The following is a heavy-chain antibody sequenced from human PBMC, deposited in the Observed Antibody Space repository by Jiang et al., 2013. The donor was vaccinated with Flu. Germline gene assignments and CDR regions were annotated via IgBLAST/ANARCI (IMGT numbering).Heavy chain of an antibody. CDR2: IYYTGTT. D-gene: IGHD2-15*01. J-gene: IGHJ4*02. CDR1: GGSISSSAYY. Sequence: PSETLSLTCTVSGGSISSSAYYWGLGPPAPRTRGLEWIGSIYYTGTTYYNPSLKSRVTISVDTSKNQFSLKLSSVTAADTALYYCARVGPSAGGGGSGLDYWGQGTLVTVSS. V-gene: IGHV4-39*07. CDR3: ARVGPSAGGGGSGLDY.